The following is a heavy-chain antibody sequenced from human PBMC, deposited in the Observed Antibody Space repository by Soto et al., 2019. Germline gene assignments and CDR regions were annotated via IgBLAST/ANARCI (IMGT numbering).Heavy chain of an antibody. CDR2: ISSSSSYI. Sequence: GGSLRLSCAASGFTFSSYAMNWVRQAPGKGLEWVSSISSSSSYIYYADSVKGRFTISRDNAKNSLYLQMNSLRAEDTAVYYCARFTTVTTSGYYYYGMDVWGQGTTVTVSS. CDR3: ARFTTVTTSGYYYYGMDV. D-gene: IGHD4-17*01. V-gene: IGHV3-21*01. CDR1: GFTFSSYA. J-gene: IGHJ6*02.